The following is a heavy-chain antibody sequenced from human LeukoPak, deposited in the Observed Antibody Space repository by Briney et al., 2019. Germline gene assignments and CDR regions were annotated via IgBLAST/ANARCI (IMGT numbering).Heavy chain of an antibody. V-gene: IGHV3-33*01. J-gene: IGHJ4*02. CDR2: IWYDGSNK. CDR1: GFTFSSYG. Sequence: GGSLRLSCAASGFTFSSYGMHWVRQAPGKGLEWVAVIWYDGSNKYYADSVKGRFTISRDNSKNTLYLQMNSLRAEDTAVYYCAREDWNDEISAGYFDYWGQGTLVTVSS. CDR3: AREDWNDEISAGYFDY. D-gene: IGHD1-1*01.